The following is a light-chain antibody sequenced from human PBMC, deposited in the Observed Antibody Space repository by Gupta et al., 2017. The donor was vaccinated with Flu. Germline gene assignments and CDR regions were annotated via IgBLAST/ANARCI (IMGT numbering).Light chain of an antibody. CDR1: NIGSRS. Sequence: SYVLPQPPSMSVAPGTTAMITCGGNNIGSRSVHWYQQRPGQAPVLVVYDDSDRPSGIPERFSGSNSGNTASLTISRVEAGDEADYYCQVWDSNTDHWVFGTGTKVTVL. CDR2: DDS. V-gene: IGLV3-21*03. CDR3: QVWDSNTDHWV. J-gene: IGLJ1*01.